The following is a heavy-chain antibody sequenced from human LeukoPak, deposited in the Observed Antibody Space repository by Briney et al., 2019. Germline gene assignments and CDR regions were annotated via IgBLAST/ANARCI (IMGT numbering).Heavy chain of an antibody. CDR3: ARSWATYYYGSGSYSSFYY. D-gene: IGHD3-10*01. Sequence: GASVKVSCKVSGYTLTELSMHWVRQAPGKGLEWMGGFDPEDGETIYAQKFQGRVTMTEDTSTDTAYMELSSLRSEDTAVYYCARSWATYYYGSGSYSSFYYWGQGTLVTVSS. CDR1: GYTLTELS. CDR2: FDPEDGET. V-gene: IGHV1-24*01. J-gene: IGHJ4*02.